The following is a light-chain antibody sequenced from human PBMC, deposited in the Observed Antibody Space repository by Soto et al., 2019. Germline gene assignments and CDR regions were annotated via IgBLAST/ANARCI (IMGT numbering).Light chain of an antibody. J-gene: IGKJ1*01. CDR1: QTVLHGSNY. Sequence: DIVMTQSPDSLAVSLGERATINCKSSQTVLHGSNYLAWYQQKPRQPPKLLIYWASTRESGVPDRFSGSGSATDFTLSISSLQAEDVAVYYCQQYYTTPVTFGKGTKVEIK. CDR2: WAS. CDR3: QQYYTTPVT. V-gene: IGKV4-1*01.